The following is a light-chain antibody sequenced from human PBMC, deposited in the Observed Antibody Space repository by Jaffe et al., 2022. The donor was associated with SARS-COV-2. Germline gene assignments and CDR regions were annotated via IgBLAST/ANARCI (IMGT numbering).Light chain of an antibody. CDR1: QSVTNTY. V-gene: IGKV3-20*01. CDR3: HHYGNSPRT. CDR2: DAS. Sequence: EIVLTQSPGTLSLSPGERATLACRASQSVTNTYLAWYQQKPGQAPRLLIYDASTRATGIPDRFSGSGSGTDFTLTIDRLEPDDFAVYYCHHYGNSPRTFGQGTKLDI. J-gene: IGKJ2*02.